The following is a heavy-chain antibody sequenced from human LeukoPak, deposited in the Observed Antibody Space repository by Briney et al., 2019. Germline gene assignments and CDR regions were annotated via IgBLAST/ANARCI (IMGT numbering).Heavy chain of an antibody. CDR3: AKGGQSGSYYPSY. V-gene: IGHV3-30-3*01. CDR1: GFTFSSYA. D-gene: IGHD1-26*01. CDR2: ISYDGSNK. Sequence: GGSLRLSCAASGFTFSSYAMHWVRQAPGKGLEWVAVISYDGSNKYYADSVKGRFTISRDNSKNTLYLQMNSLRAEDTAVYYCAKGGQSGSYYPSYWGQGTLVTVSS. J-gene: IGHJ4*02.